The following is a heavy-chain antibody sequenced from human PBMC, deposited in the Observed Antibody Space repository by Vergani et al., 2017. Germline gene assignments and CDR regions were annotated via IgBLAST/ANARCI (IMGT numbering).Heavy chain of an antibody. CDR1: GGTFSSYA. Sequence: QVQLVQSGAEVKKPGSSVKVSCKASGGTFSSYAISWVRQAPGQGFEWMGGIIPIFGTANYAQKFQGRVTITADESTSTAYMELSSLRSEDTAVYYCASLGDYGDYTSLLGYWGQGTLVTVSS. D-gene: IGHD4-17*01. CDR2: IIPIFGTA. CDR3: ASLGDYGDYTSLLGY. V-gene: IGHV1-69*01. J-gene: IGHJ4*02.